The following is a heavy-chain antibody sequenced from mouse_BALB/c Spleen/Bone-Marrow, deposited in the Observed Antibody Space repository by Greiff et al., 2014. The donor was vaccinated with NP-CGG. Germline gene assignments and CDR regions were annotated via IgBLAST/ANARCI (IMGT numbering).Heavy chain of an antibody. CDR1: GYTFTDHA. CDR2: ISPGTGSI. D-gene: IGHD1-1*01. Sequence: VQLQQSDAELVKPGASVKMSCKASGYTFTDHAIHWVKQKPEQGLEWIGYISPGTGSIKYNEKFKDKVTLTADKSSSTAYMQLNSLTSEDSTVYFCNYYGNTFDYWGQGTTLTVSS. J-gene: IGHJ2*01. CDR3: NYYGNTFDY. V-gene: IGHV1S53*02.